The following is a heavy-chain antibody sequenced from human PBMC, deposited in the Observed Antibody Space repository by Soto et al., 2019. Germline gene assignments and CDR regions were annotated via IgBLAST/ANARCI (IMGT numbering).Heavy chain of an antibody. J-gene: IGHJ4*02. CDR2: ISSSSSYI. Sequence: SGGSLRLSCAASGFTFSSYSMNWVRQAPGKGLEWVSSISSSSSYIYYADSVKGRFTISRDNAKNSLYRQMNSLRAEDTAVYYCARDLAVAGTFDYWGQGTLVTVSS. CDR3: ARDLAVAGTFDY. CDR1: GFTFSSYS. D-gene: IGHD6-19*01. V-gene: IGHV3-21*01.